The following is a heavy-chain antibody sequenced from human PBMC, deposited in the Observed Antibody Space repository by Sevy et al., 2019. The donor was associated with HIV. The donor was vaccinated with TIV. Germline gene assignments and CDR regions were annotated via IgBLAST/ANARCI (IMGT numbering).Heavy chain of an antibody. CDR1: GFTFSSYA. CDR3: ARKRGYCSGGSCYLRGAFDI. V-gene: IGHV3-30-3*01. Sequence: GGSLRLSCAASGFTFSSYAMHWVRQAPGKALEWVAVISYDGSNKYYADSVKGRFTISRDNSKNTLYLQMNSLRAEDTAVYYCARKRGYCSGGSCYLRGAFDIWGQGTMVTVSS. J-gene: IGHJ3*02. D-gene: IGHD2-15*01. CDR2: ISYDGSNK.